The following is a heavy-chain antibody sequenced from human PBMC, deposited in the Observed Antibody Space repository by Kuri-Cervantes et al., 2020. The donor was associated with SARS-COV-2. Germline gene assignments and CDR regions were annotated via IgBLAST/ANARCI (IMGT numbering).Heavy chain of an antibody. V-gene: IGHV3-23*01. Sequence: GGSLRLSCAASGFTFSNAWMSWVRQAPGKGLQWVSAISSSGGSTFYTDSVKGRFTISRDNSKNTLYLQMNSLRAEDTAVYYCASAKCASYGDPYNDWGQGTLVTVSS. CDR3: ASAKCASYGDPYND. CDR2: ISSSGGST. CDR1: GFTFSNAW. J-gene: IGHJ4*02. D-gene: IGHD4-17*01.